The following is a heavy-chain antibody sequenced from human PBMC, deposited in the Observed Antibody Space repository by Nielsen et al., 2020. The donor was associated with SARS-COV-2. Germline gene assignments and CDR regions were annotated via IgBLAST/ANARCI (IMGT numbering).Heavy chain of an antibody. D-gene: IGHD6-19*01. Sequence: ASVKVSCKASGYTFTSYYMHWVRQPPGQGLEWMGIINPSGGSTSYAQKFQGRVTMTRDTSTSTVYMELSSLRSEDTAVYYCARDRAVAGTLAYWGQGTLVTVSS. CDR1: GYTFTSYY. CDR3: ARDRAVAGTLAY. CDR2: INPSGGST. J-gene: IGHJ4*02. V-gene: IGHV1-46*01.